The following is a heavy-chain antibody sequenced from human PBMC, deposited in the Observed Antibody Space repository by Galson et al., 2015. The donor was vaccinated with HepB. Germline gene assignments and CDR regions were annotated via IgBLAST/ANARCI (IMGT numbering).Heavy chain of an antibody. Sequence: SLRLSCAASGFTVSSNYMSWVRQAPGKGLEWVSVIYSGGSTYYADSVKGRFTISRDNSKNTLYLQMNSLRAEDTAVYYCASDSGGSSHPAFDIWGQGTMVTVSS. CDR2: IYSGGST. J-gene: IGHJ3*02. CDR3: ASDSGGSSHPAFDI. V-gene: IGHV3-66*01. CDR1: GFTVSSNY. D-gene: IGHD6-13*01.